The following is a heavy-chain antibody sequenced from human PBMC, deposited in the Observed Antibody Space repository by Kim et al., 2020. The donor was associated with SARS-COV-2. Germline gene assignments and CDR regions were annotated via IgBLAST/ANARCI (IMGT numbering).Heavy chain of an antibody. CDR3: ARRGCFGDDFWSGCVVAGYYGMDV. Sequence: GESLKISCKGSGYSFTSYWIGWVRQMPGKGLEWMGIIYPGDSDTRYSPSFQGQVTISADKSISTAYLQWSSLKASDTAMYYCARRGCFGDDFWSGCVVAGYYGMDVWGQGTTVTVSS. CDR1: GYSFTSYW. V-gene: IGHV5-51*01. J-gene: IGHJ6*02. CDR2: IYPGDSDT. D-gene: IGHD3-3*01.